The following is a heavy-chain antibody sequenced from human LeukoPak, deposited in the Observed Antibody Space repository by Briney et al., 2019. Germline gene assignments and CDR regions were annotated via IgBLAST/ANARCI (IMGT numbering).Heavy chain of an antibody. J-gene: IGHJ1*01. V-gene: IGHV4-34*01. CDR2: INHSGSN. CDR3: VSSGGDLQH. Sequence: SETLSLTCAVYGGSFSGYYWSWIRQPPGKGLEWIGEINHSGSNNYNPSLKSRVTISVDTSKNQFSLKLSSVTAADTAVYYCVSSGGDLQHWGQGTLVTVSS. CDR1: GGSFSGYY. D-gene: IGHD2-21*02.